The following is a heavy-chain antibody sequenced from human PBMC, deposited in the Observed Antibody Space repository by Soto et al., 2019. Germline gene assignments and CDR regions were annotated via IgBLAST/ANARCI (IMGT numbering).Heavy chain of an antibody. D-gene: IGHD4-4*01. CDR2: VYTGGDT. CDR1: GFTVSSNY. V-gene: IGHV3-66*01. J-gene: IGHJ4*02. CDR3: ARTRTTVTTYFDD. Sequence: EVQVVESGGGLVQPGGSLRLSCAASGFTVSSNYMTWVRQAPGKGLEWVSVVYTGGDTYYADSVKGRFTISRDNSKNTVYLQMNNLRAEDTAVYYCARTRTTVTTYFDDWGQGTLVTVSS.